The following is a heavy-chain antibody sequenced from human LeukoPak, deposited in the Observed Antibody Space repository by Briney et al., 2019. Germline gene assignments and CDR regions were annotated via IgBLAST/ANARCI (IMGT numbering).Heavy chain of an antibody. CDR1: GGSISSYY. CDR2: IYYSGST. CDR3: ARGGYYDILTGYPYYYYYYMDV. V-gene: IGHV4-59*01. Sequence: SETLSLTSTVSGGSISSYYWSWIRQPPGKGLEWIGYIYYSGSTNYNPSLKSRVTISVDTSKNQFPLKLSSVTAADTAVYYCARGGYYDILTGYPYYYYYYMDVWGKGTTVTVSS. J-gene: IGHJ6*03. D-gene: IGHD3-9*01.